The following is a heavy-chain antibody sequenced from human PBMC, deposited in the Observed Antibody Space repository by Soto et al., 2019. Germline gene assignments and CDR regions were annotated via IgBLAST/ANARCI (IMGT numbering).Heavy chain of an antibody. V-gene: IGHV1-18*04. Sequence: ASVKVSCKASGYTFTSYGISWVRQAPGQGLEWMGWISAYNGNTNYAQKLQGRVTMTTDTSTSTAYMELRSLRSDDTAVYYCARDAVVVPAAISWFDPWGQGTLVTVSS. J-gene: IGHJ5*02. CDR2: ISAYNGNT. D-gene: IGHD2-2*01. CDR1: GYTFTSYG. CDR3: ARDAVVVPAAISWFDP.